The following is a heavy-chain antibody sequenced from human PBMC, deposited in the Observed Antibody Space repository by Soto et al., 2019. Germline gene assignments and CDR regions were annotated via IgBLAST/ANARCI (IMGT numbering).Heavy chain of an antibody. Sequence: QVQLVQSGAEVKKPGASVKVSCKASGYTFTNFGISWVRQAPGQGLEWMGWISAYNGNTNYAQNFQGRVTMTTDTSPSTAYMELRGLRSADTAVYFCARGGPPIDYWGQGTLITASS. V-gene: IGHV1-18*01. D-gene: IGHD3-10*01. CDR3: ARGGPPIDY. CDR1: GYTFTNFG. CDR2: ISAYNGNT. J-gene: IGHJ4*02.